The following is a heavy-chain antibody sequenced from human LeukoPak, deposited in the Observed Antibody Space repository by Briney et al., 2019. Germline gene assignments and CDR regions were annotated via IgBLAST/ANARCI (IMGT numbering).Heavy chain of an antibody. CDR3: ARDRSGSYYDY. V-gene: IGHV3-33*01. CDR1: GLTFSSYG. J-gene: IGHJ4*02. Sequence: GGSLRLSCAASGLTFSSYGMHWVRQAPGKGLEWVAVIWYDGSNKYYADSVKGRFTISRDNSKNTLYLQMNSLRAEDTAVYYCARDRSGSYYDYWGQGTLVTVSS. CDR2: IWYDGSNK. D-gene: IGHD1-26*01.